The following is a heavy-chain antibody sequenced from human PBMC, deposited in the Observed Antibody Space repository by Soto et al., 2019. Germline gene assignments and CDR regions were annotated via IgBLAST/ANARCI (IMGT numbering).Heavy chain of an antibody. J-gene: IGHJ4*02. D-gene: IGHD3-10*01. Sequence: SETLSLTCTVSGGSISSGGYYWSWIRQHPGKGLEWIGYIYYSGSTYYNPSLKSRVTISVDTSKNQFSLKLSSVTAADTAVYYCARDSLWFGFPAQDWGQGTLVTVSS. CDR3: ARDSLWFGFPAQD. V-gene: IGHV4-31*03. CDR1: GGSISSGGYY. CDR2: IYYSGST.